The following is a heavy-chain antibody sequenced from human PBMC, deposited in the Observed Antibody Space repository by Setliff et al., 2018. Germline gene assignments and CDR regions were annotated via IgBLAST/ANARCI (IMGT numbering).Heavy chain of an antibody. D-gene: IGHD3-16*02. CDR2: IYYSGST. V-gene: IGHV4-39*01. CDR1: GGSISSSSYY. J-gene: IGHJ4*02. Sequence: PSETLSLTCTVSGGSISSSSYYWGWIRQPPGKGLEWIGSIYYSGSTYYNPSLKSRVTISVDTSKNQFSLKLSSVTAADTAVYYCASSPTFGGVIVDYWGQGTLVTVS. CDR3: ASSPTFGGVIVDY.